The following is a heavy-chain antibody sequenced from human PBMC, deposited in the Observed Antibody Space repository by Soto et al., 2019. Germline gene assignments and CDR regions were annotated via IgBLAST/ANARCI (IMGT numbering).Heavy chain of an antibody. V-gene: IGHV4-34*01. CDR3: ARGLITGSHYSGGWYYFDS. D-gene: IGHD6-19*01. Sequence: SETLSLTRAVYGESFSGYIWTWIRQTPGKGLQWIGQINHSGSASYNPSLKSRVTISVHTSNSQFSLELSSVTAADTAVYYCARGLITGSHYSGGWYYFDSWGQGTQVTVSS. CDR1: GESFSGYI. J-gene: IGHJ4*02. CDR2: INHSGSA.